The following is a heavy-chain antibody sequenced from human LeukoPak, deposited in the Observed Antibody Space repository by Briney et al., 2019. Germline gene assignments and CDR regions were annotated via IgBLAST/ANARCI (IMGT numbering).Heavy chain of an antibody. CDR1: GFTFSSHW. CDR2: IKQDGSVK. CDR3: AREGNYNMDV. J-gene: IGHJ6*03. Sequence: GGSLRLSCAASGFTFSSHWMTWGRQAPGKGLEWVANIKQDGSVKYYVDSVKGRFTISRDNAKNSLYLQMNSLRVEDTAVYYCAREGNYNMDVWGKGTTVTVSS. V-gene: IGHV3-7*01.